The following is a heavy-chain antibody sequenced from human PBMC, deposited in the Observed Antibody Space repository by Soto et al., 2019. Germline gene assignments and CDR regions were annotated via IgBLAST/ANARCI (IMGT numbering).Heavy chain of an antibody. CDR1: GFTFSSYA. Sequence: EVQLLESGGGLVQPGGSLRLSCAASGFTFSSYAMTWVRQAPGKGRDWVAAISDSGGSTYYADSVKGRFTISRDNPKNTVYLQMSSLRAEDTAVYYCTLYCSSVTCSGHWGQGTLVTVSS. J-gene: IGHJ4*02. D-gene: IGHD2-2*01. CDR3: TLYCSSVTCSGH. V-gene: IGHV3-23*01. CDR2: ISDSGGST.